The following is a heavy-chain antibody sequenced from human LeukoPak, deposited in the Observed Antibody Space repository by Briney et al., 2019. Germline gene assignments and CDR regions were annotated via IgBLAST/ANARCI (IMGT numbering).Heavy chain of an antibody. CDR2: IYTSGST. CDR3: AREGYSSCYYYYYYMDV. V-gene: IGHV4-4*07. Sequence: SETLSLTCTVSGGSISSYYWSWIRQPAGKGLEWIGRIYTSGSTNYNPSLKSRVTMSVDTSKNQFSLKLSSVTAADTAVYYCAREGYSSCYYYYYYMDVWGKGTTVTVSS. CDR1: GGSISSYY. D-gene: IGHD6-13*01. J-gene: IGHJ6*03.